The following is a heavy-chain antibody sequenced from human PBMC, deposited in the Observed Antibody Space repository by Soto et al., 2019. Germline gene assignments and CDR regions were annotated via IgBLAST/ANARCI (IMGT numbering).Heavy chain of an antibody. CDR3: AKDISPIIAVAGTRSRGEYFYL. J-gene: IGHJ1*01. Sequence: EVQLVESGGGLVQPGRSLRLSCAASGFTFDDFAMHWVRQVPGKGLEWVSGISWNSGSIGYADSVKGRFPISRDNAKNSLYLQMISLRAEDTALYYCAKDISPIIAVAGTRSRGEYFYLWGQGTLVTVSS. V-gene: IGHV3-9*01. CDR1: GFTFDDFA. CDR2: ISWNSGSI. D-gene: IGHD6-19*01.